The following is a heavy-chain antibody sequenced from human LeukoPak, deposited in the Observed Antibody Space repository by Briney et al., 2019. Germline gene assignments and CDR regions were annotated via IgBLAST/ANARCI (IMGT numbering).Heavy chain of an antibody. Sequence: GGSLRLSCTVSGFTVSSNSMSWVRQAPGKGLEWVSFIYSAGNTHYSDSVKGRFTISIDNSKNTLYLQMNSLRAEDTAVYYCAKTAFDIWGQGTMVTVSS. J-gene: IGHJ3*02. CDR2: IYSAGNT. CDR3: AKTAFDI. V-gene: IGHV3-53*01. CDR1: GFTVSSNS.